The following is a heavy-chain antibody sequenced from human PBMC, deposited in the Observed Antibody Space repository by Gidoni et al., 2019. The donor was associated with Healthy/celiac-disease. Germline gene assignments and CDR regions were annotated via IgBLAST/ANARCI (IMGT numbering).Heavy chain of an antibody. J-gene: IGHJ4*02. CDR2: SSSSSSYI. Sequence: EVQLVESGGGLVKPGGSLRLSCAASGFTFSSYSMNWVRQAPGKGLEWVSSSSSSSSYIYYADSVKGRFTISRDNAKNSLYLQMNSLRAEDTAVYYCAREAHWNLRDYWGQGTLVTVSS. V-gene: IGHV3-21*01. D-gene: IGHD1-1*01. CDR1: GFTFSSYS. CDR3: AREAHWNLRDY.